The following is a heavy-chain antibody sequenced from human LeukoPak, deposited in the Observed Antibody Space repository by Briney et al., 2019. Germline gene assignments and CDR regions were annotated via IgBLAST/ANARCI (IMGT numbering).Heavy chain of an antibody. CDR1: GLTVSSNY. V-gene: IGHV3-53*01. D-gene: IGHD1-26*01. J-gene: IGHJ4*02. CDR3: ARDRGAGFDY. CDR2: IYSGGDK. Sequence: GGSLRLSCAASGLTVSSNYMSWVRQAPGKGLEWVSVIYSGGDKRYAASVKGRFTISRDNAKNSLYLQMNSLRAEDTAVYYCARDRGAGFDYWGQGTLVTVSS.